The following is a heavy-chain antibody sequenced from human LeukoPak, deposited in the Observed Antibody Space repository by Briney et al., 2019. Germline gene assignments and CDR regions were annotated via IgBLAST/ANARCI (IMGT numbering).Heavy chain of an antibody. D-gene: IGHD3-22*01. CDR1: GDTFSSYA. V-gene: IGHV1-69*06. Sequence: GASVKVSCKASGDTFSSYAISWVRQAPGQGPEWMGGILPLFGTIHYAQKFQGRVTITADISTSTVYMELSGLRYEDTAVYYCARGGHGYYFDAFDIWGQGTVVTVSS. CDR3: ARGGHGYYFDAFDI. J-gene: IGHJ3*02. CDR2: ILPLFGTI.